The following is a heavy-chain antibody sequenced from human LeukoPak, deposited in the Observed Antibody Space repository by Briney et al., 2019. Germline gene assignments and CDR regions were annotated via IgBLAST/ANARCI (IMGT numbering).Heavy chain of an antibody. V-gene: IGHV3-74*01. Sequence: GGSLRLSCGASGFTFSDFWMFWVRQAPGKGLVWVSRIEGDGSSTAYADSVRGRFTISRDNAKNTLYLQMNSLRTEDTAVYYCARDMHGPRDYWGQGTLVTVSS. J-gene: IGHJ4*02. D-gene: IGHD2-2*01. CDR2: IEGDGSST. CDR1: GFTFSDFW. CDR3: ARDMHGPRDY.